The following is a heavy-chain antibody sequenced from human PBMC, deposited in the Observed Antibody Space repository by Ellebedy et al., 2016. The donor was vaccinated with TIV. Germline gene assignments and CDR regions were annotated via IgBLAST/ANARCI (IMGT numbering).Heavy chain of an antibody. CDR2: INTATGSP. CDR3: ARDFPAHGVCDN. J-gene: IGHJ4*02. CDR1: GYSFNTNA. D-gene: IGHD5-24*01. V-gene: IGHV7-4-1*02. Sequence: AASVKVSCKGSGYSFNTNAMIWVRQAPGRGLEWMGWINTATGSPTYAQGFTGRFVFSFDTSVTTSYLEITSLEAEDTAVYFCARDFPAHGVCDNWGQGTLVTVSS.